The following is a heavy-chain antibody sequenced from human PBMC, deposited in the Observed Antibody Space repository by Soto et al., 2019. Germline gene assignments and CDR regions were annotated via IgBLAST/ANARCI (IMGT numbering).Heavy chain of an antibody. CDR2: FDPEDGET. D-gene: IGHD1-26*01. CDR3: ATDLESGSLYGGFDY. CDR1: GYTLTELS. Sequence: ASVKVSCKVSGYTLTELSMHWVRQAPGKGLELMGGFDPEDGETIYAQKFQGRVTMTEDTSTDTAYMELSSLRSEDTAVYYCATDLESGSLYGGFDYWGQGTLVTVYS. V-gene: IGHV1-24*01. J-gene: IGHJ4*02.